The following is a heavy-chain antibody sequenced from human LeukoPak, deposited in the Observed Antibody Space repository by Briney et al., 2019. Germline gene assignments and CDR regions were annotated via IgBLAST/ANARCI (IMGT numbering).Heavy chain of an antibody. CDR1: GFTFSSYW. D-gene: IGHD3-22*01. V-gene: IGHV3-7*01. CDR2: IKTDGSEK. J-gene: IGHJ1*01. CDR3: ATYSSLNRREFQY. Sequence: GGSLRLSCAASGFTFSSYWMGWVRQAPGKGLQWVANIKTDGSEKYYVDSVKGRFTISRDNAKNSLYLQMNSLRAEDTAVYYCATYSSLNRREFQYWGQGTLLTVSS.